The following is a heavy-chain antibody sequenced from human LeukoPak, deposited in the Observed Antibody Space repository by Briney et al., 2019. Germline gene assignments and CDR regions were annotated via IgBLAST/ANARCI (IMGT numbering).Heavy chain of an antibody. Sequence: PGGSLRLSCAASGFTFDDYAMHWDRQAPGKGLEWVSGISWNSGSIGYADSVKGRFTISRDNAKTSLYLQMNSLRAGDTALYYCAKDKGYSSSWYSAFDIWGQGTMVSVSS. D-gene: IGHD6-13*01. J-gene: IGHJ3*02. CDR2: ISWNSGSI. V-gene: IGHV3-9*01. CDR1: GFTFDDYA. CDR3: AKDKGYSSSWYSAFDI.